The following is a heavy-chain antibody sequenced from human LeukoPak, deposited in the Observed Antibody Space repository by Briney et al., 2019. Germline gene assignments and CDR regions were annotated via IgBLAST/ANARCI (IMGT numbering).Heavy chain of an antibody. CDR2: IYYSGST. D-gene: IGHD4-17*01. CDR1: GGSISSSSYY. Sequence: SLSLTCTVSGGSISSSSYYWGWTRQPPGKGLEGIGYIYYSGSTYYNPSLKSPVTISRNTSKNHFTLTLSSVTAADTAVYYCAREGNTVTTREWFDPWGQGTLVTVSS. V-gene: IGHV4-30-4*08. CDR3: AREGNTVTTREWFDP. J-gene: IGHJ5*02.